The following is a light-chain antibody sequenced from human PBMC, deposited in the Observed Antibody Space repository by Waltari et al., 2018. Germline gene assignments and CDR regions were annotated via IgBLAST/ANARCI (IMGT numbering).Light chain of an antibody. CDR3: QQYNSYSCG. V-gene: IGKV1-5*03. CDR1: QNIDTW. J-gene: IGKJ3*01. Sequence: DIHLTQSPSTLSASVGDRVTITFRASQNIDTWLAWYQQKPGKAPKLQIYKASYLQSGVPSRFSGRGSGTEFTLTIDSLQPDDFATYHCQQYNSYSCGFGPGTTVDLK. CDR2: KAS.